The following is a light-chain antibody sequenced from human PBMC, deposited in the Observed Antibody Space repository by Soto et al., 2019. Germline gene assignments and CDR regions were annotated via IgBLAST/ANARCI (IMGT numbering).Light chain of an antibody. J-gene: IGKJ1*01. CDR1: QSVSGH. Sequence: EIVMTQSPATLSVSPGERVTLSCRASQSVSGHLAWYQQKPGQAPRLIISGASTRATGIPARFSGSGSGTYFTLTISSLQSEDFAVYYCHQYHYWWTFGQGTKVDIK. V-gene: IGKV3-15*01. CDR2: GAS. CDR3: HQYHYWWT.